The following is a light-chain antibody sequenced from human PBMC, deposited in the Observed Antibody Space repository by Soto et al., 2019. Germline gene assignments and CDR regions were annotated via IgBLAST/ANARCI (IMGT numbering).Light chain of an antibody. CDR3: ISYTSSSPSLV. CDR2: DVS. CDR1: SSDGGGYNY. Sequence: QSALTQPASVSGSPGQSITISCTGTSSDGGGYNYVSWYQQHPGKAPKLMMYDVSNRPSGVSNRFSGSKSGNTASLTISGLQAEDEADYYCISYTSSSPSLVFGGGTKVTVL. J-gene: IGLJ3*02. V-gene: IGLV2-14*01.